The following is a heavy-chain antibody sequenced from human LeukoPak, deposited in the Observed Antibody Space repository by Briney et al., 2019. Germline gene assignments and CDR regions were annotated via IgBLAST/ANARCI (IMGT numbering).Heavy chain of an antibody. CDR1: GGSISSGGYY. J-gene: IGHJ5*02. V-gene: IGHV4-31*03. CDR2: IYYSGST. Sequence: KSSETLSLTCTVSGGSISSGGYYWSWIRQHPGKGLEWIGYIYYSGSTYYNPSLKSRVTISVDTSKNQFSLKLSSVTAADTAVYYCARWVYSSGWYEGNWFDPWGQGTLVTVSS. D-gene: IGHD6-19*01. CDR3: ARWVYSSGWYEGNWFDP.